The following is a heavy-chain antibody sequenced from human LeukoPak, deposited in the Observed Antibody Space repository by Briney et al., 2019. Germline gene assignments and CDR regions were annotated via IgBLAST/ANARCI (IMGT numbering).Heavy chain of an antibody. CDR2: ISSSSSYI. D-gene: IGHD2-15*01. J-gene: IGHJ4*02. Sequence: GGSLRLSCAASGFAFSNYAMNWVRQAPGKGLEWVSSISSSSSYIYYADSVKGRFTISRDNAKNSLYLQMNSLRAEDTAVYYCARDLEEYCSGGSCSLFDYWGQGTLVTVSS. V-gene: IGHV3-21*01. CDR3: ARDLEEYCSGGSCSLFDY. CDR1: GFAFSNYA.